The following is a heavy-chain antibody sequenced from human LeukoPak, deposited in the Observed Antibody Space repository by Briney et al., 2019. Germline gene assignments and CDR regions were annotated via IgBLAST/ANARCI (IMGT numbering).Heavy chain of an antibody. Sequence: PGGSLRLSCTPSGLTFSTYWAHWVRHAPGEGLVWVSQIKFVGSLASYADSVKGRFTISRDNAKNTVYLQMNSLGTEDTAVYYCVTGHYDSRMYFDLWGRGALVTVSS. D-gene: IGHD3-22*01. V-gene: IGHV3-74*01. CDR1: GLTFSTYW. CDR2: IKFVGSLA. J-gene: IGHJ2*01. CDR3: VTGHYDSRMYFDL.